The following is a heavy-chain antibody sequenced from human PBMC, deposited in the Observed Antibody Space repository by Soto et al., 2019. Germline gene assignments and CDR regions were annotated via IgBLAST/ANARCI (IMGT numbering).Heavy chain of an antibody. CDR1: GYTFSTYP. V-gene: IGHV1-18*01. J-gene: IGHJ4*02. D-gene: IGHD6-13*01. CDR2: ISTYNGKT. Sequence: QVQLVQSGAEVKKPGASVTVSCKTSGYTFSTYPISWVRQAPGQGLEWVGWISTYNGKTNYGQKFQGRVTITTDTSASTAYMNLRNLRSDDTAVSYCARDRVEAALGTFDQWGQGTLVTVSS. CDR3: ARDRVEAALGTFDQ.